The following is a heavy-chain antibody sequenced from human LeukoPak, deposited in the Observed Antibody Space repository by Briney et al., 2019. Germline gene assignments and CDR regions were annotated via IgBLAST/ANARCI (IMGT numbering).Heavy chain of an antibody. J-gene: IGHJ5*01. V-gene: IGHV3-30*18. Sequence: GGSLRLSCAASGFTFSSCGMHWVRQAPGKGLEWVAVIPYDGSNKYYTDSVKGRFTISRDNSKNTLYLQMNSLRAEDTAVYYCAKNRVPTAITPDSWGQGTLVTVSS. CDR3: AKNRVPTAITPDS. D-gene: IGHD2-2*02. CDR1: GFTFSSCG. CDR2: IPYDGSNK.